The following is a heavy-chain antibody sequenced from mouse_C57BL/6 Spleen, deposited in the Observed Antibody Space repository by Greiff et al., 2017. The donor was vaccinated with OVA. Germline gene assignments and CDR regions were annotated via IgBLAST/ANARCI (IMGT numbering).Heavy chain of an antibody. CDR3: TDYSNYYYAMDY. Sequence: EVKLEESGGGLVQPGGSMKLSCVASGFTFSNYWMNWVRQSPEKGLEWVAQIRLKSDNYATHYAESVKGRFTISRDESKSSVYLQMNNLRAEDTVIYYCTDYSNYYYAMDYWGQGTSVTVSS. D-gene: IGHD2-5*01. CDR2: IRLKSDNYAT. CDR1: GFTFSNYW. J-gene: IGHJ4*01. V-gene: IGHV6-3*01.